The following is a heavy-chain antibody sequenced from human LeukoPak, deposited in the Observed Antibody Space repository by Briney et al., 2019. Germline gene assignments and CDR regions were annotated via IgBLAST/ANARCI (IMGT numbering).Heavy chain of an antibody. V-gene: IGHV3-21*04. CDR1: GFTFSTYA. Sequence: GGSLRLSCAASGFTFSTYAMSWVRQAPGKGLEYVSTISAGVGSIYYADSVKGRFTISRDNAKNSLYLQMNSLRAEDTAVYYCARDRGLFGVVRGGYFDYWGQGTLVTVSS. CDR3: ARDRGLFGVVRGGYFDY. CDR2: ISAGVGSI. D-gene: IGHD3-3*01. J-gene: IGHJ4*02.